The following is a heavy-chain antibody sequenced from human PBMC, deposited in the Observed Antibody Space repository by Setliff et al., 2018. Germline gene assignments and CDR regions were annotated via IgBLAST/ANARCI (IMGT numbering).Heavy chain of an antibody. Sequence: NPSETLSLTCTVSGGSISSSSYYWGWIRQPPGKGLEWIGEINHSGSTNHDPSLKSRVTISVDTSKNQFSLNLSSVTAADTAMYYCARDYYDSRGSYAFDIWGQGTVVTV. V-gene: IGHV4-39*07. CDR1: GGSISSSSYY. CDR3: ARDYYDSRGSYAFDI. J-gene: IGHJ3*02. CDR2: INHSGST. D-gene: IGHD3-22*01.